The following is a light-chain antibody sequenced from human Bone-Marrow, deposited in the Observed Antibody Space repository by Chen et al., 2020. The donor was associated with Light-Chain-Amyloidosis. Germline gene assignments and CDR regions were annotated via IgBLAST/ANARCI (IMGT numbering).Light chain of an antibody. CDR1: QSVSSY. J-gene: IGKJ1*01. CDR3: QQRSNWRT. V-gene: IGKV3-11*01. CDR2: EAS. Sequence: EIVLTQSPATLSLSPGERATLSCRASQSVSSYLAWYQQKPGQAPRLLIYEASNRATGIPARFSGSGSGTYFTLTISSLEPEDFAVYYCQQRSNWRTFGQGTKVEIK.